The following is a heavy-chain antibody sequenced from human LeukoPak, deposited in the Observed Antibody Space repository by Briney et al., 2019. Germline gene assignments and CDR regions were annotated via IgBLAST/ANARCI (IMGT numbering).Heavy chain of an antibody. D-gene: IGHD6-13*01. Sequence: PGGSLRLSCAASGFTFSSYAMSWVRQAPGKGLEWGSAISGSGGSTYYADSVKGRFTISRDNSKNTLYLQMNSLRAEDAAVYYCAKDRGIAAAVDAFDIWGQGTMVTVSS. CDR2: ISGSGGST. CDR1: GFTFSSYA. CDR3: AKDRGIAAAVDAFDI. J-gene: IGHJ3*02. V-gene: IGHV3-23*01.